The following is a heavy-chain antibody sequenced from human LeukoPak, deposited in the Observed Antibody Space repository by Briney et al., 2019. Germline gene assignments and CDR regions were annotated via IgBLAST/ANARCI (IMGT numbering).Heavy chain of an antibody. V-gene: IGHV4-39*07. CDR3: ARDSPVSGWYLIAQGLGMVDY. CDR1: GGSISSSSYY. D-gene: IGHD6-19*01. CDR2: IYYSGST. Sequence: PSETLSLTCTVSGGSISSSSYYWGWIRQPPGKGLEWIGSIYYSGSTYYNPSLKSRVTISVDTSKSQFSLKLSSVTAADTAVYYCARDSPVSGWYLIAQGLGMVDYWGQGTLVTVSS. J-gene: IGHJ4*02.